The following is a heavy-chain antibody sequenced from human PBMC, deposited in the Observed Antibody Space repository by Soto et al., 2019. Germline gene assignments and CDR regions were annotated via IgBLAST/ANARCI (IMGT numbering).Heavy chain of an antibody. V-gene: IGHV3-23*01. J-gene: IGHJ4*02. Sequence: GGSLRLSCAASGVTFSSNAMTWVRQAPGKGLECVSVITNTGGDALYADSVKGRFTISRDNSKNTLYLQMNSLRAEDTAIYYCARASGESYPGSRVFDSWGQGTRVTVSS. D-gene: IGHD3-10*01. CDR3: ARASGESYPGSRVFDS. CDR1: GVTFSSNA. CDR2: ITNTGGDA.